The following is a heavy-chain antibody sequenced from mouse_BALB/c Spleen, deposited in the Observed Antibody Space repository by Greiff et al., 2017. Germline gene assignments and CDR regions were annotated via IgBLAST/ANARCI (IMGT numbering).Heavy chain of an antibody. J-gene: IGHJ3*01. D-gene: IGHD2-10*02. CDR1: GYTFSSYW. V-gene: IGHV1-9*01. Sequence: QVQLQQSGAELMKPGASVKISCKATGYTFSSYWIEWVKQRPGHGLEWIGEILPGSGSTNYNEKFKGKATFTADTSSNTAYMQLSSLTSEDSAVYYCGYGNYAAWFAYWGQGTLVTVSA. CDR2: ILPGSGST. CDR3: GYGNYAAWFAY.